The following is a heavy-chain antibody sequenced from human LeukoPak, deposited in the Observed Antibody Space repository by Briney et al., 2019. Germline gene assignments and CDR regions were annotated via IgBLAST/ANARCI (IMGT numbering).Heavy chain of an antibody. CDR1: GGSFSGYY. D-gene: IGHD3-22*01. J-gene: IGHJ4*02. Sequence: PSETLSLTCAVYGGSFSGYYWSWIRQPPGKGLEWIGEINHSGSTNYNPSLKSRVTISVDTFKNQFSLKLSSVAAADTAVYYCATRPGGVVRWGQGTLVTVS. CDR2: INHSGST. V-gene: IGHV4-34*01. CDR3: ATRPGGVVR.